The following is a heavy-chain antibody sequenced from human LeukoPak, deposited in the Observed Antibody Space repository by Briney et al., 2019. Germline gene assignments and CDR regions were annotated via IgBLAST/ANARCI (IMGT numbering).Heavy chain of an antibody. CDR2: IGSSGVNT. CDR1: GFTFSDYA. D-gene: IGHD3-10*01. Sequence: PGGSLRLSCAASGFTFSDYAMSWVRQAPGKGLEWISGIGSSGVNTDYATSVKGRFTISSDNTKSTLHLLMNSLRVEDTATDYCAKGRNSGSYFGIDPWGQGTPVSVSS. J-gene: IGHJ5*02. CDR3: AKGRNSGSYFGIDP. V-gene: IGHV3-23*01.